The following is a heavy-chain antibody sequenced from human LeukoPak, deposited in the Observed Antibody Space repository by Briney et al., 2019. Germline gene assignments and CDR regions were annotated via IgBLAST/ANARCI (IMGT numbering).Heavy chain of an antibody. V-gene: IGHV4-39*07. CDR3: ARGVVGAISYYYYYMDV. CDR1: GGSISSSSYY. D-gene: IGHD1-26*01. J-gene: IGHJ6*03. Sequence: PSETLSLTCTVSGGSISSSSYYWGWIRQPPGKGLEWIGSIYYSGSTYYNPSLKSRVTISVDTSKNQFSLKLSSVTAADTAVYYRARGVVGAISYYYYYMDVWGKGTTVTVSS. CDR2: IYYSGST.